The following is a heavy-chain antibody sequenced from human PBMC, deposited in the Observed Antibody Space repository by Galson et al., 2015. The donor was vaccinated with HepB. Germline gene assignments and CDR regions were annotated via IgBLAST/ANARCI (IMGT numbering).Heavy chain of an antibody. CDR2: NSINSGNT. J-gene: IGHJ4*02. Sequence: SVKVSCKASGYTLTNYHFHWVRQAPGQGLEWLGWNSINSGNTNYAQRLQGRVTLARDTSTNTAYMELRRLRSDDAAVYYCARDRLHSLDYWGQGTLVTVSS. CDR3: ARDRLHSLDY. V-gene: IGHV1-18*04. CDR1: GYTLTNYH.